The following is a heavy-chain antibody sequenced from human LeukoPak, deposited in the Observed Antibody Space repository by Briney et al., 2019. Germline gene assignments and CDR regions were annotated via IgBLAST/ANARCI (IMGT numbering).Heavy chain of an antibody. CDR3: ARDKGKIALDH. CDR2: ISSDWTTT. J-gene: IGHJ4*02. CDR1: GITFSGYW. Sequence: GGSLRLSCPVSGITFSGYWVHWVRQAPGKGLVWVSRISSDWTTTTYADFVKGRFTISRDDAKNTVYLQMDSLRVEDTAIYYCARDKGKIALDHWGQGTLITVSS. V-gene: IGHV3-74*01.